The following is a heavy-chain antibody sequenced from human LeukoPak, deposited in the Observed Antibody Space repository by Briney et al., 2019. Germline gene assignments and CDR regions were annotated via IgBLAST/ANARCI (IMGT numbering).Heavy chain of an antibody. J-gene: IGHJ6*04. Sequence: SETLSLTCAVYGGSFSGYYWSWIRQPPGKGLEWIGEINHSGSTNCNPSLKSRVTISVDTSKNQFSLKLSSVTAADTAVYYCARTAAGLAIGDYYYGMYVWGKGTTVTVSS. V-gene: IGHV4-34*01. CDR2: INHSGST. D-gene: IGHD6-13*01. CDR3: ARTAAGLAIGDYYYGMYV. CDR1: GGSFSGYY.